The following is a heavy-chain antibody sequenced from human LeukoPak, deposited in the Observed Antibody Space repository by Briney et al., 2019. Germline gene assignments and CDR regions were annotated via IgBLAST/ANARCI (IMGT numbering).Heavy chain of an antibody. D-gene: IGHD6-19*01. J-gene: IGHJ4*02. CDR3: ARAGTGWGVFLDH. Sequence: PSETLSLTCGVSGVSIASESYYWGWVRQAPGKGLEHIGSIYCSGSPYYNPSLKSRLTISVDMSKNQFSLKLTFVSAADTAVYYCARAGTGWGVFLDHWGQGALVTVSS. CDR1: GVSIASESYY. V-gene: IGHV4-39*01. CDR2: IYCSGSP.